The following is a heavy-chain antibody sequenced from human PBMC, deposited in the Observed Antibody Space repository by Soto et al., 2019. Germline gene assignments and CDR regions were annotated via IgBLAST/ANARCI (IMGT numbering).Heavy chain of an antibody. CDR3: GKGGGRIVPRHFDY. CDR2: ISSGGGSP. CDR1: GFTFSDYA. D-gene: IGHD1-26*01. Sequence: EVQLLESGGGLVQPGGSLRLSCAASGFTFSDYAMSWVRQAPGKGLEWVSGISSGGGSPYYADSVKGRFTISRANSKNTLYLQMNTLRVEDTAVYYGGKGGGRIVPRHFDYWGQGTLVTVSS. V-gene: IGHV3-23*01. J-gene: IGHJ4*02.